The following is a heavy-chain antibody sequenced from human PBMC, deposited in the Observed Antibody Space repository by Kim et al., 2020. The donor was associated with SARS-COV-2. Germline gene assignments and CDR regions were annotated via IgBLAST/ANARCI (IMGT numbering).Heavy chain of an antibody. D-gene: IGHD1-1*01. J-gene: IGHJ3*01. Sequence: GGSLRLSCAASGFTFSDSPIHWVRQASGKGLEWVGRIRSRVYSYATSYAASVKGRFTISRDDSASTAYLQMNSLKTEDTAVYDCTRITGTTLALWDAVDVWGQAKMVTVSS. V-gene: IGHV3-73*01. CDR2: IRSRVYSYAT. CDR1: GFTFSDSP. CDR3: TRITGTTLALWDAVDV.